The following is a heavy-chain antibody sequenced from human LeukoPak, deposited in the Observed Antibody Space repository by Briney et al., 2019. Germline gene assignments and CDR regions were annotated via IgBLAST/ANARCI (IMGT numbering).Heavy chain of an antibody. Sequence: PGGSLRLSCAASGFTFSSYGMHWVRQAPGKGLERVADIWYDGSNKYYADSVKGRFTISRDNSKNTLYLQMNSLRAEDTAVYYCARTMRPILTGYYSLDYWGQGTLVTVSS. J-gene: IGHJ4*02. CDR2: IWYDGSNK. CDR1: GFTFSSYG. D-gene: IGHD3-9*01. V-gene: IGHV3-33*01. CDR3: ARTMRPILTGYYSLDY.